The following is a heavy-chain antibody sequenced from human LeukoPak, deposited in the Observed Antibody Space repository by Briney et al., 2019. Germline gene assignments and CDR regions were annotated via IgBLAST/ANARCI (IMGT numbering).Heavy chain of an antibody. CDR1: GYTFTGYY. Sequence: ASVKVSCKASGYTFTGYYMHWVRQAPGQGLEWMGRINPNSGGTNYAQKFQGRVPMTRDTSISTAYMELSRLRSDDTAVYYCARGYNWKYGAHDYWGQGTLVTVSS. CDR3: ARGYNWKYGAHDY. CDR2: INPNSGGT. J-gene: IGHJ4*02. D-gene: IGHD1-7*01. V-gene: IGHV1-2*06.